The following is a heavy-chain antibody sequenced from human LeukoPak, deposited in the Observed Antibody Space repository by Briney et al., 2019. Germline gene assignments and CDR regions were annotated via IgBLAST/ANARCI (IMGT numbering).Heavy chain of an antibody. J-gene: IGHJ3*02. CDR2: IGAGGTFT. Sequence: PGGSLRLSCTASGFTFSSYAMNWVRQAPGKGLEWVSGIGAGGTFTYYADSVKGRFTISRDNSKFTLYLQMNSLRAEDTAVYYCAKGGMTTVTTDAFDIWGQGTMVTVSS. CDR3: AKGGMTTVTTDAFDI. D-gene: IGHD4-17*01. CDR1: GFTFSSYA. V-gene: IGHV3-23*01.